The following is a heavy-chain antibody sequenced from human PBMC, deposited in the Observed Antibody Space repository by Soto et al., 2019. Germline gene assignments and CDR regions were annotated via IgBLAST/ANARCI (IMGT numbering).Heavy chain of an antibody. CDR1: GFTFTDAW. CDR2: IKSQVDGGTT. V-gene: IGHV3-15*01. CDR3: ATGSARFDF. J-gene: IGHJ5*01. Sequence: EVQLVESGGGSVNPGGSVRLSCAASGFTFTDAWMNWVRQVPGEGLEWVGHIKSQVDGGTTDSAAALDGRVTISRDDSENMVYLQMNRLRNDDTAVYYCATGSARFDFWGQGTLVTVSS. D-gene: IGHD6-6*01.